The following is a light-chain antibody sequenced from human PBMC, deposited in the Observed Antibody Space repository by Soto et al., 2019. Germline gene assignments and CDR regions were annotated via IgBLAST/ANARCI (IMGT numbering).Light chain of an antibody. V-gene: IGLV2-8*01. J-gene: IGLJ1*01. CDR3: SSYTSSSTHV. CDR1: SSDIGAYNY. Sequence: QSALTQPPSASGSPGQSVAISCTGTSSDIGAYNYVSWYQQYPGKAPKLILYEVSTRPSGVPDRFSGSKSGNTASLTVSGLQADDEAHYYCSSYTSSSTHVFGTGTKLTVL. CDR2: EVS.